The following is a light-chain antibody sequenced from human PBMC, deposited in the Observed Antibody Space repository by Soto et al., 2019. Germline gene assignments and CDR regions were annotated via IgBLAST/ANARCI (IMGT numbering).Light chain of an antibody. J-gene: IGKJ3*01. CDR2: GAS. V-gene: IGKV3-20*01. CDR1: QSVSSNY. CDR3: QQYGSSPFT. Sequence: EIVLTQSPGTLSLSPGERATLSCRASQSVSSNYLTWYQQNPGQAPRLLIYGASSRATGIPDRFSGSGSGTDFTLTISRLEPEDFGVYYCQQYGSSPFTFGPGTKVDIK.